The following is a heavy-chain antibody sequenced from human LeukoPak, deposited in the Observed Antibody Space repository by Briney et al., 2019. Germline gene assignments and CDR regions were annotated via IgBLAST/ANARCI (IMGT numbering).Heavy chain of an antibody. CDR1: GFTFSSYA. CDR3: AKDLDYYGSGSYFFDY. J-gene: IGHJ4*02. Sequence: GGSLRLSCAASGFTFSSYAMSWVRQAPGKGLEWVSAISGSGGSTYYADSVKGRFTISRDNSKNTLYLQMNSLRAEDTAVYYCAKDLDYYGSGSYFFDYWGQGTLVTVSS. D-gene: IGHD3-10*01. V-gene: IGHV3-23*01. CDR2: ISGSGGST.